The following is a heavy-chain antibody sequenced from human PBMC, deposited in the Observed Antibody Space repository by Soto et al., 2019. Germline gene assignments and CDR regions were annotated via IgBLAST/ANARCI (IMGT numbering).Heavy chain of an antibody. J-gene: IGHJ6*03. CDR2: IYYSGST. CDR1: GGSISSYY. Sequence: PSETLSLTCTVSGGSISSYYWSWIRQPPGKGLEWIGYIYYSGSTNYNPSLKSRVTISVDTSKNQFSLKLSSVTAADTAVYYCARLKYSSSSKWHYYYYYMDVWGKGTTVTVS. V-gene: IGHV4-59*08. D-gene: IGHD6-6*01. CDR3: ARLKYSSSSKWHYYYYYMDV.